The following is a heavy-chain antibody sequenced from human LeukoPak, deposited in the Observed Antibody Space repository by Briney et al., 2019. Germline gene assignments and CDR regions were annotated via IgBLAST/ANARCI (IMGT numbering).Heavy chain of an antibody. V-gene: IGHV4-39*07. Sequence: PSETLSLTCTVSGGSISSSSYYWGWIRQPPGKGLEWIGSIYYSGSTYYNPSLKSRVTISVDTSKNQFSLKLSSVTAADTAVYYCARDQYSRGQNIDYWGQGTLVTVSS. J-gene: IGHJ4*02. CDR1: GGSISSSSYY. CDR2: IYYSGST. D-gene: IGHD6-19*01. CDR3: ARDQYSRGQNIDY.